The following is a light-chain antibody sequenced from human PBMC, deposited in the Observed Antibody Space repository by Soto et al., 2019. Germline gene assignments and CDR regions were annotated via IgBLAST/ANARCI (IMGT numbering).Light chain of an antibody. CDR1: QTIDTH. V-gene: IGKV3-15*01. Sequence: EIRMTISPGTLSVTTGERATLSCRASQTIDTHVAWYQQQPGQAPRLLIFGASSRATGVPARFSGSGSGTEFSLTITSLQSAEVALYYCQQYNYRTPWTFGQGTKVDI. CDR2: GAS. J-gene: IGKJ1*01. CDR3: QQYNYRTPWT.